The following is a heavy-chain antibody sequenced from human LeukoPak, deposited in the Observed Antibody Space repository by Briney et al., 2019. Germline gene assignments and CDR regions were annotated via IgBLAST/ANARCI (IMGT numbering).Heavy chain of an antibody. CDR2: INPSDGST. Sequence: ASVKVSCKATGYTFTSXXXXWVRQAPGQXXDCIVIINPSDGSTSYAQKFQGRVTMTRDTSTSTVHMELSSLRSEDTAVYYCARTAGRTFDYWGQGTLVTVSS. CDR3: ARTAGRTFDY. V-gene: IGHV1-46*01. J-gene: IGHJ4*02. CDR1: GYTFTSXX. D-gene: IGHD6-6*01.